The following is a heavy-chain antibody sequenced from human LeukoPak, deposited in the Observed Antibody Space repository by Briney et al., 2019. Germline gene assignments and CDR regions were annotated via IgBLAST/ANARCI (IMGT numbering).Heavy chain of an antibody. J-gene: IGHJ3*01. CDR1: GYTFRQYS. Sequence: ASVKVSCKASGYTFRQYSISWVRQAPGEGFEWMGWVSPSHTTRVYAQDFQGRVTMTADTNTNTVSMELRSLKFDDTAVYFCARDYILPLETDNGDGFAIWGQGTVVTVSS. D-gene: IGHD5-24*01. CDR2: VSPSHTTR. V-gene: IGHV1-18*01. CDR3: ARDYILPLETDNGDGFAI.